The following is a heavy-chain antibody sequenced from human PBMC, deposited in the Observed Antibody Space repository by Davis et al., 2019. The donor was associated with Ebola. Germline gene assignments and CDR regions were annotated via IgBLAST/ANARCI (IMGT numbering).Heavy chain of an antibody. Sequence: PGGSLRLSCVSSGFTFSRDNMNWVRQAPGKGLEWLSYISGVSSTIYYADSVKGRFTISRDNAKNSLYLQMNSLRDEDTAVDYCARAISILADYFDYWGQGTLVTVSS. V-gene: IGHV3-48*02. CDR2: ISGVSSTI. D-gene: IGHD3-3*01. J-gene: IGHJ4*02. CDR3: ARAISILADYFDY. CDR1: GFTFSRDN.